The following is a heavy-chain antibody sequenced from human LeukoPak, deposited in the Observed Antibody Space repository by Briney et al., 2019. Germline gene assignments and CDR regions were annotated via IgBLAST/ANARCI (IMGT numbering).Heavy chain of an antibody. V-gene: IGHV3-33*01. CDR2: IWYDGSNK. J-gene: IGHJ4*02. Sequence: GGSLRLSCAASGFTFSSYGMHWVRQAPGKGLEWVAVIWYDGSNKYYADSVKGRFTISRDNSKNTLYLQMNSLRAEDTAVYYCARLITMVRGVIIPEKSDYWGQGTLVTVSS. D-gene: IGHD3-10*01. CDR1: GFTFSSYG. CDR3: ARLITMVRGVIIPEKSDY.